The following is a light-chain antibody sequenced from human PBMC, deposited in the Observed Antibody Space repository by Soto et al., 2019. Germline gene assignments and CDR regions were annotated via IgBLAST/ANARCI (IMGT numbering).Light chain of an antibody. CDR3: QHSGSSLWT. CDR1: QSVSSSY. V-gene: IGKV3-20*01. CDR2: GAS. J-gene: IGKJ1*01. Sequence: EIVVTQSPGTLSASTGERATLSCRASQSVSSSYLDWYQQKPGQAPRLLIYGASSRDTAIPDRFSGSGSGTDFTLTISRLETEDFEVYYCQHSGSSLWTFGQGKKVDIK.